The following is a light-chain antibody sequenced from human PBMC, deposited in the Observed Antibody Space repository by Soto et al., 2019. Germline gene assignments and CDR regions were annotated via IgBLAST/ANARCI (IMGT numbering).Light chain of an antibody. V-gene: IGLV1-44*01. CDR1: SSNIGTNT. CDR3: AACDDSLWV. Sequence: QSVLTQPPSASGTPGQRVTISCSGSSSNIGTNTVKWYQQLPGTAPKVLIYNDHERPSGVPDRFSGSKSGTSASLAISGLQSEDEADYYCAACDDSLWVFGGGTKLTVL. CDR2: NDH. J-gene: IGLJ3*02.